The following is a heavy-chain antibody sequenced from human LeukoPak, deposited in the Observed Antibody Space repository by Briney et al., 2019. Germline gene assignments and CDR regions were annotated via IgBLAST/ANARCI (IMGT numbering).Heavy chain of an antibody. CDR3: ARDREQWLVLFDY. CDR1: GFTFRSYS. Sequence: GRSLRLSCAASGFTFRSYSMHWVRQAPGKGLEWVSSISSSSSYIYYADSVKGRFTISRDNAKNSLYPQMNSLRAEDTAVYYCARDREQWLVLFDYWGQGTLVTVSS. V-gene: IGHV3-21*01. D-gene: IGHD6-19*01. J-gene: IGHJ4*02. CDR2: ISSSSSYI.